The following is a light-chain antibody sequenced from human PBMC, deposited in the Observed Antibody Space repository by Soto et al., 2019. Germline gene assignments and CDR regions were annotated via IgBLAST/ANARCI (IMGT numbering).Light chain of an antibody. CDR1: SSDIGTYDY. J-gene: IGLJ1*01. CDR2: EVS. Sequence: QSVLTQPPSASGSLGKSVTISCTGTSSDIGTYDYVSWYQQHPGRAPKLIIFEVSKRPLGVPDRFSGSKSGNTASLIVSGLQPDDEAEYHCTSYTGDDFTFVFGTGTTVTVL. CDR3: TSYTGDDFTFV. V-gene: IGLV2-8*01.